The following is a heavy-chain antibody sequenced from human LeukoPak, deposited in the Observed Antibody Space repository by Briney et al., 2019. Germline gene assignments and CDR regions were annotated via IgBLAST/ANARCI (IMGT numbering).Heavy chain of an antibody. J-gene: IGHJ4*02. CDR1: GFTFSSSW. CDR2: IKEDGREK. V-gene: IGHV3-7*01. CDR3: ARGGRPDY. D-gene: IGHD3-10*01. Sequence: PGGSLRLSCATSGFTFSSSWMSWVRQAPGKGLECVANIKEDGREKYYMDSVKGRFTVSRDNAKNSLYLQMSSLRAEDTAVYYCARGGRPDYWGQGTLVTVSS.